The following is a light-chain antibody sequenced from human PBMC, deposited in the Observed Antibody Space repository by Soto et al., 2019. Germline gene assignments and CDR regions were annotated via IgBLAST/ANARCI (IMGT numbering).Light chain of an antibody. V-gene: IGKV3-15*01. CDR3: QHYNNWLRGT. CDR1: QSVSSN. J-gene: IGKJ4*02. CDR2: GAS. Sequence: IVTPHSRTTLSVAPEERVSLSCSASQSVSSNLAWYQQKPGQAPRLLIYGASIRAAGIPVRFSGSGSGTDFTLTINSLQSEEFAIYYCQHYNNWLRGTFGGGTKVDI.